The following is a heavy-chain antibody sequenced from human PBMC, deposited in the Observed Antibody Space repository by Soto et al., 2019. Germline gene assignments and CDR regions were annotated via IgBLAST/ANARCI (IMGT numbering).Heavy chain of an antibody. Sequence: PSETLSLTCTVSGGSISSSSYYWGWIRQPPGKGLEWIGSIYYSGSTYYNPSLKSRVTISVDTSKNQFSLKLSSVTAADTAVYYCARGILWFGELAEYNWFDPWGQGTLVPVSS. CDR1: GGSISSSSYY. J-gene: IGHJ5*02. CDR2: IYYSGST. D-gene: IGHD3-10*01. V-gene: IGHV4-39*01. CDR3: ARGILWFGELAEYNWFDP.